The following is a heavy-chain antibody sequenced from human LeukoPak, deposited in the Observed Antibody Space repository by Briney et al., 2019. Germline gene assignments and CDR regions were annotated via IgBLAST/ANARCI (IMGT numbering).Heavy chain of an antibody. V-gene: IGHV5-51*01. D-gene: IGHD2-8*01. J-gene: IGHJ5*02. Sequence: GESLKISCKGSGYDFTTYWIAWVRQMPGKGLESMGIIYPGDSDTRYNPSFQGQVTISADTSINTAYLQWSSLRASDTAIYYCTRRGRAPSNWFDPWGQGTLVTVSS. CDR2: IYPGDSDT. CDR1: GYDFTTYW. CDR3: TRRGRAPSNWFDP.